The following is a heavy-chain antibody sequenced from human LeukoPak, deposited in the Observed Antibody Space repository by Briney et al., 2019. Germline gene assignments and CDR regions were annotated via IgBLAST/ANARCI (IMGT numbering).Heavy chain of an antibody. CDR1: GYSFTSYW. Sequence: GESLKISCKGSGYSFTSYWIDWVRQMPGKGLEWMGIIYPGDSDTRYSPSFQGQVTISADKSISTAYLQWSSLKASDTAMYYCARRVQYYGSGSYYNDLAHAFDIWGQGTMVTVSS. CDR2: IYPGDSDT. D-gene: IGHD3-10*01. CDR3: ARRVQYYGSGSYYNDLAHAFDI. J-gene: IGHJ3*02. V-gene: IGHV5-51*01.